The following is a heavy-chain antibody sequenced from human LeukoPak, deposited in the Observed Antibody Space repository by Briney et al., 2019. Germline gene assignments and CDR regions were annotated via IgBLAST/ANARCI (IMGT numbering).Heavy chain of an antibody. V-gene: IGHV3-30*04. CDR3: ARTDTQPLEQWLIDY. CDR2: ISYDGSNK. Sequence: GGSLRLSCAASGFTFSSYAMHWVRQAPGKGLEWVAVISYDGSNKYYADSVKGRFTISRDNSKNTLYLQMNSLRAEDTAVYYCARTDTQPLEQWLIDYWGQGTLVTVSP. CDR1: GFTFSSYA. J-gene: IGHJ4*02. D-gene: IGHD6-19*01.